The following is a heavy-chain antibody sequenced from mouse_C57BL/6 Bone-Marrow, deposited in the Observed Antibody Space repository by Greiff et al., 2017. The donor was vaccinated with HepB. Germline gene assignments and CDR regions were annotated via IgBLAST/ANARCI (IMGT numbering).Heavy chain of an antibody. Sequence: QVQLQQPGAELVKPGASVKLSCKASGYTFTSYWMQWVKQRPGQGLEWIGEIDPSDSYTNYNQKFKGKATLTVDTSSSTAYMQLSSLTSEDSAVYYCASWAYYGYWGQGTTLTVPS. D-gene: IGHD1-1*01. CDR3: ASWAYYGY. V-gene: IGHV1-50*01. CDR2: IDPSDSYT. CDR1: GYTFTSYW. J-gene: IGHJ2*01.